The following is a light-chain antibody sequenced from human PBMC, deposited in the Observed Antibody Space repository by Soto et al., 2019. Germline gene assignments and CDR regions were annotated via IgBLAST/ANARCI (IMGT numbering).Light chain of an antibody. V-gene: IGKV3-20*01. CDR1: QSVSNDF. CDR2: GAS. Sequence: EIVLTQSPGILSLSPGERATLSCRASQSVSNDFLAWYQQKPGQAPRLLIYGASSRATGIPDRFSGSGSGTEFTLTISSLQPDDFATYYCQQYNSYSRTFGQGTKVDNK. CDR3: QQYNSYSRT. J-gene: IGKJ1*01.